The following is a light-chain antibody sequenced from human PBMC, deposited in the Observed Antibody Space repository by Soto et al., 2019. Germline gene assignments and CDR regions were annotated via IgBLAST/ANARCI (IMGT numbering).Light chain of an antibody. V-gene: IGLV2-23*01. CDR2: EGS. CDR1: SSDVGSYNL. J-gene: IGLJ2*01. CDR3: CSYAGSVV. Sequence: QSALTQPASVYGSSGQSITISCTGTSSDVGSYNLVSWYQQHPGKAPKLMIYEGSKRPSGVSNRFSGSKSGNTASLTISGLQAEDEADYYCCSYAGSVVFGGGTKLTVL.